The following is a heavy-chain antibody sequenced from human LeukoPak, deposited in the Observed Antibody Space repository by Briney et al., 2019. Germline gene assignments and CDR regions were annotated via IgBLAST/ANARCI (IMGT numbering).Heavy chain of an antibody. Sequence: ASVKVSCKASGGTFSSYAICWVRQAPGQGLEWMGGIIPIFGTANYAQKFQGRVTITADESTSTAYMELSSLRSEDTAVYYCARDDGNYYYYYMDVWGKGTTVTVSS. D-gene: IGHD1-14*01. J-gene: IGHJ6*03. V-gene: IGHV1-69*13. CDR3: ARDDGNYYYYYMDV. CDR2: IIPIFGTA. CDR1: GGTFSSYA.